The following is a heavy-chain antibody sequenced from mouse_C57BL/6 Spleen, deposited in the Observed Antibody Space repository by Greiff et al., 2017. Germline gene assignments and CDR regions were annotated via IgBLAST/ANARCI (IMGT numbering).Heavy chain of an antibody. J-gene: IGHJ4*01. CDR2: IRNKANGYTT. D-gene: IGHD4-1*01. Sequence: EVQLQESGGGLVQPGGSLSLSCAASGFTFTDYYMSWVRQPPGKALAWFGFIRNKANGYTTEYSASVKGRFTNSKANSQSILYLQMNELRDEDSATYYSARSANWDVWAMDYWGKGTSVTVSS. CDR3: ARSANWDVWAMDY. V-gene: IGHV7-3*01. CDR1: GFTFTDYY.